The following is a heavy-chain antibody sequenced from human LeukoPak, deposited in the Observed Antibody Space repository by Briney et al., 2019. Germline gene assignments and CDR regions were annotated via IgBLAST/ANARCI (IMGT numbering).Heavy chain of an antibody. CDR3: AREVVEMATIGY. Sequence: SETLSLTCAVYGGSFSGYYWSWIRQPPGKGLEWIGEINHSGSTNYNPSFKSRVTISVDTSKNQFSLKLSSVTAADTAVYYCAREVVEMATIGYWGQGTLVTVSS. CDR2: INHSGST. J-gene: IGHJ4*02. CDR1: GGSFSGYY. D-gene: IGHD5-24*01. V-gene: IGHV4-34*01.